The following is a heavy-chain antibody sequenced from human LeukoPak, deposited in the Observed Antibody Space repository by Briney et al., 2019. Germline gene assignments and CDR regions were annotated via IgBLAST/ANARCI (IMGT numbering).Heavy chain of an antibody. CDR1: GFTFGDYT. J-gene: IGHJ4*02. D-gene: IGHD3-3*01. CDR3: AKGHFGAGHY. CDR2: ITGDGGTT. V-gene: IGHV3-43*02. Sequence: GGSLRLSCAASGFTFGDYTMHWFRQPPGRGLQWVSLITGDGGTTSYAGSVKGRFTISRDNSKNSLYLHMNSLRNEDTALYYCAKGHFGAGHYWGQGALVTVSS.